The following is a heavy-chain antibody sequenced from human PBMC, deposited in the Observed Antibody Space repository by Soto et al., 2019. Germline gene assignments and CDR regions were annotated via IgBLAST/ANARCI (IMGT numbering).Heavy chain of an antibody. CDR3: VRVLYYGSGSYSPYGMDV. V-gene: IGHV1-69*01. D-gene: IGHD3-10*01. Sequence: QVQLVQSGAEVKKPGSSVKVSCKTSGVSFNNNGIGWVRQAPGHGLEWMGGVSPPFRTSNYARKFQGRISITADACTGTVNMELSSLTSEDTAKYYCVRVLYYGSGSYSPYGMDVWGQGTAVTVSS. J-gene: IGHJ6*02. CDR1: GVSFNNNG. CDR2: VSPPFRTS.